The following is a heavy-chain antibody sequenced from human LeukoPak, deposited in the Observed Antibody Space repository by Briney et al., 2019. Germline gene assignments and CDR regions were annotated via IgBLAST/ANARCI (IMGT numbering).Heavy chain of an antibody. CDR1: GFTFSRYE. D-gene: IGHD3-10*01. Sequence: PGGSLRLSCAASGFTFSRYEMNWVRQAPGKGLEWVSCISRSGDTIYFADSVKGRFTISRDNAKNSLYLQMSSLRAEDTAVYYCARDYASDYWGQGTLVTVSS. CDR3: ARDYASDY. J-gene: IGHJ4*02. CDR2: ISRSGDTI. V-gene: IGHV3-48*03.